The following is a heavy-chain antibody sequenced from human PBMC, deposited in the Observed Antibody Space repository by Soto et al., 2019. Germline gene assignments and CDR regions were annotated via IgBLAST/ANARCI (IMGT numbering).Heavy chain of an antibody. V-gene: IGHV4-39*01. CDR2: IYYSGST. J-gene: IGHJ5*02. CDR3: ARRDSSGWYSVWFDP. Sequence: SETLSLTCTVSGGSISSSSYYWGWIRQPPGKGLEWIGSIYYSGSTYYNPSLKSRVTISVDTSKNQFSLKLSSVTAADTAVNYCARRDSSGWYSVWFDPWGQGTLVTVSS. D-gene: IGHD6-19*01. CDR1: GGSISSSSYY.